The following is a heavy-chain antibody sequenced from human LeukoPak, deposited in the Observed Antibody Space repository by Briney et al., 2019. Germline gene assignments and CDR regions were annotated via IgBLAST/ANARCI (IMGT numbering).Heavy chain of an antibody. CDR2: ISGSGGST. CDR1: GFTFSSYA. J-gene: IGHJ3*02. D-gene: IGHD2-21*01. Sequence: PGGSRRLSCAASGFTFSSYAMSWVRQAPGKGLEWVSAISGSGGSTYYADSVKGRFTISRDNSKNTLYLQMNSLRAEDTAVYYCAKEYLAYCGGDCSNDAFDIWGQGTMVTVSS. CDR3: AKEYLAYCGGDCSNDAFDI. V-gene: IGHV3-23*01.